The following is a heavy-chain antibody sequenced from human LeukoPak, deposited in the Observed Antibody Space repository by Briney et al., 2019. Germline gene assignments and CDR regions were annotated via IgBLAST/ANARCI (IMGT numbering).Heavy chain of an antibody. D-gene: IGHD3-22*01. CDR3: ARHKVVVVPGDYYYYMDV. CDR2: MNPNSGNT. Sequence: AASVKVSCKASGYTFTSYDINWVRQATGQGLECMGWMNPNSGNTGYAQKFQGRVTITRNTSISTAYMELSSLRSEDTAVYYCARHKVVVVPGDYYYYMDVWGKGTTVTVSS. V-gene: IGHV1-8*03. J-gene: IGHJ6*03. CDR1: GYTFTSYD.